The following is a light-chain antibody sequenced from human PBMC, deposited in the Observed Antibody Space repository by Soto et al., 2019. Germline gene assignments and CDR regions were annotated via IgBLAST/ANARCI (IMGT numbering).Light chain of an antibody. CDR2: GAS. J-gene: IGKJ3*01. CDR3: QQSYSFPFT. CDR1: QTISNY. Sequence: DIQLTQSPSYLSASIGDRVTITCRASQTISNYLNWYQQKPGKAPNLLIYGASSLQSGVPSRFSGSGSGTDFTLTISSLAPEDFATYYCQQSYSFPFTFGPGTKVDVK. V-gene: IGKV1-39*01.